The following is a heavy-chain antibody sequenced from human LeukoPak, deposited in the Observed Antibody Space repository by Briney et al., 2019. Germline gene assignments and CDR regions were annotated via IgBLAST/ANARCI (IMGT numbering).Heavy chain of an antibody. J-gene: IGHJ4*02. V-gene: IGHV1-2*06. CDR2: INPNSGGT. CDR3: AIAPSGYSNYVGDW. Sequence: ASVTVSCKASGYTFTGYYMHWVRQAPGQGLEWMGRINPNSGGTNYAQKFQGRVTMTRDTSISTAYMELSRLRSDDTAVYYCAIAPSGYSNYVGDWWGQGTLVTVSS. D-gene: IGHD4-11*01. CDR1: GYTFTGYY.